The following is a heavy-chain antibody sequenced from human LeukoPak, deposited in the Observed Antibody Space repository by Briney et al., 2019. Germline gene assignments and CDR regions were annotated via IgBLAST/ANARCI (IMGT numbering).Heavy chain of an antibody. D-gene: IGHD4-17*01. V-gene: IGHV1-69*05. CDR1: GGTFDNYG. Sequence: GASVKVSCKASGGTFDNYGISWVRQAPGQGLEWMGGIIPLFGTTNYAQKFQGRVTITTDESTSTAYMELSSLRSDDTAVYYCASPDPNYGDYELDVWGQGTTVTVSS. J-gene: IGHJ6*02. CDR3: ASPDPNYGDYELDV. CDR2: IIPLFGTT.